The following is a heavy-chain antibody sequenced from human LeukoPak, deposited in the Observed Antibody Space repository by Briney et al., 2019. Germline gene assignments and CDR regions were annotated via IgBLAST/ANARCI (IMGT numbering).Heavy chain of an antibody. CDR3: AKVSSMNWFDP. CDR2: ISWNSGSI. V-gene: IGHV3-9*01. J-gene: IGHJ5*02. CDR1: GFTFDDYA. D-gene: IGHD6-6*01. Sequence: GGSLRLSCAASGFTFDDYAMHWVRQAPGKGLEWVSGISWNSGSIGYADSVKGRFTISRDNAKNSLYLQMNCLRAEDTALYYCAKVSSMNWFDPWGQGTLVTVSS.